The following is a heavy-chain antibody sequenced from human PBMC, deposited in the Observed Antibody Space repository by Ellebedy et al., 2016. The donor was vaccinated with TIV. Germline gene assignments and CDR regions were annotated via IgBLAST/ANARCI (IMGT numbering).Heavy chain of an antibody. V-gene: IGHV3-23*01. CDR3: ARDDSYGYYFDY. J-gene: IGHJ4*02. Sequence: GESLKISXAASGFTFSGYGMSWVRQAPGKGLEWVSAISYSGVGTHYADSVKGRFTISRDNSKNTLYLQMNSLRAEDTAVYYCARDDSYGYYFDYWGRGTLVTVSS. CDR1: GFTFSGYG. D-gene: IGHD5-18*01. CDR2: ISYSGVGT.